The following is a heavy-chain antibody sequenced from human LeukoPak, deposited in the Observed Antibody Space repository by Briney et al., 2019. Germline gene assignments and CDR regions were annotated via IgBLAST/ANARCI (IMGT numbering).Heavy chain of an antibody. Sequence: GGSLRLSCAASGFTFSSYAISWVRQAPGKGLEWVSTIIGSGGSTYYADSVKGRFTISRDNSEHTLYLQMNSLRAEDTAVYYCAKGPGSSSWYDFDYWGQGTLVTVSS. CDR3: AKGPGSSSWYDFDY. J-gene: IGHJ4*02. V-gene: IGHV3-23*01. CDR1: GFTFSSYA. CDR2: IIGSGGST. D-gene: IGHD6-13*01.